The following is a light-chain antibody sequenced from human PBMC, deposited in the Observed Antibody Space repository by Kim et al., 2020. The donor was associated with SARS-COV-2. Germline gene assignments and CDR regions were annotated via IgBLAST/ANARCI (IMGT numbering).Light chain of an antibody. CDR3: QAWASDSAI. V-gene: IGLV3-1*01. CDR1: RLGDKY. Sequence: SYELTQPPSVFVSPGQTAIITCSGDRLGDKYVCWYQQKPGQSPVVVIYRDNKRPSGTPERFSGSNSGNTATLTISGPEAMDEADYYCQAWASDSAIFRGG. CDR2: RDN. J-gene: IGLJ2*01.